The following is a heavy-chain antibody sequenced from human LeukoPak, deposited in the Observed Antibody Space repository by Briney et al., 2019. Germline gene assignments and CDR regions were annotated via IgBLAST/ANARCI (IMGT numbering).Heavy chain of an antibody. J-gene: IGHJ6*04. V-gene: IGHV3-30*03. CDR2: ISYDGSNK. CDR1: GFTFSSYG. CDR3: ARDLRRDYYYYYGMDV. Sequence: GGSLRLSCAASGFTFSSYGMHWVRQAPGKGLEWVAVISYDGSNKYYADSVKGRFTISRDNSKNTLYLQMNSLRAEDTAVYYCARDLRRDYYYYYGMDVWGKGTTVTVSS.